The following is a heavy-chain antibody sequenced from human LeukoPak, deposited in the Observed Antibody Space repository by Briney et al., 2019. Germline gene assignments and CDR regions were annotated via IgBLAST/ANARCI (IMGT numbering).Heavy chain of an antibody. D-gene: IGHD2-2*01. V-gene: IGHV4-39*01. CDR1: GGSISSSSYY. J-gene: IGHJ4*02. CDR2: IYDSGST. CDR3: ASINKDIVVVPAALADY. Sequence: SETLSLTCTVSGGSISSSSYYWGWIRQPPGKGLEWIGSIYDSGSTYYNPSLKSRVTISVDTSKNQFSLKLSSVTAADTAVYYCASINKDIVVVPAALADYWGQGTLVTVSS.